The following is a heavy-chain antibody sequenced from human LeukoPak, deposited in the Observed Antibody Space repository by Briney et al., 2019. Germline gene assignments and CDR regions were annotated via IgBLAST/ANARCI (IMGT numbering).Heavy chain of an antibody. Sequence: SETLSLTCAVYGGSFSGYYWSWIRQPPGKGLEWIGEINHSGSTNYNPSLKSRVTISVDTSKNQFSLKLSSVTAADTAVYYCAREVVAAAGTVDYWGQGTRVIVSS. CDR3: AREVVAAAGTVDY. V-gene: IGHV4-34*01. D-gene: IGHD6-13*01. CDR1: GGSFSGYY. J-gene: IGHJ4*02. CDR2: INHSGST.